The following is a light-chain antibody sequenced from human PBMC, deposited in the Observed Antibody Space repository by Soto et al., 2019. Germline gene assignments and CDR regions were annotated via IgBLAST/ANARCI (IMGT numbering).Light chain of an antibody. CDR3: SSYTSNRSVV. Sequence: QSALTQPASVSGSPGQSITISCTGTNSDVGGYNYVSWYQQHPGKAHKLMIYEVSNRPSGVSNRFSGSKSGNTASLTISGLQAEDEADYYCSSYTSNRSVVFGGGTKLTVL. CDR2: EVS. J-gene: IGLJ2*01. V-gene: IGLV2-14*01. CDR1: NSDVGGYNY.